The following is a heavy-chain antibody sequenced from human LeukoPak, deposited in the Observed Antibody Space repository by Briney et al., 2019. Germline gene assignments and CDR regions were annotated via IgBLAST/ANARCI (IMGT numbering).Heavy chain of an antibody. Sequence: GASVKVSCKASGYTFTSYAMHWVRQAPGQRLEWMGWINAGNGDTKYSQKFQGRVTITRDTSASTAYMELSSLRSEDTAVYYCARGYSAVAGIDYWGQGTLVTVSS. V-gene: IGHV1-3*01. CDR1: GYTFTSYA. CDR2: INAGNGDT. J-gene: IGHJ4*02. D-gene: IGHD6-19*01. CDR3: ARGYSAVAGIDY.